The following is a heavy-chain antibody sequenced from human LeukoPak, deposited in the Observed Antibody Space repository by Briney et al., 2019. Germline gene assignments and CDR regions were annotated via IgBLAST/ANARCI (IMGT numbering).Heavy chain of an antibody. D-gene: IGHD4-17*01. V-gene: IGHV3-53*01. CDR3: ATSRGNDYAATY. Sequence: GGSLRLSCAASGFTVSSNYMSWVRQAPGKGLEWVSVISSGGSTSYADSVKGRFTISRDNSKNTLYLQMNSLRAEDTAVYYCATSRGNDYAATYWCQGTLVTVPS. CDR2: ISSGGST. J-gene: IGHJ4*02. CDR1: GFTVSSNY.